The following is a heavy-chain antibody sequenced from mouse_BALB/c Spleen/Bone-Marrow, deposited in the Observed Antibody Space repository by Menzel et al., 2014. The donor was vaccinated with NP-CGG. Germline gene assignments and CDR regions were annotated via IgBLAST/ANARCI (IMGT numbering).Heavy chain of an antibody. CDR3: TTQRNWDHYAMDY. J-gene: IGHJ4*01. Sequence: EVQLQESGGDLVKPGGSLKLSCAASGFTFSTYGMSWVRQTPDKRLEWVATISSGGGYTYYPDSVKGRFTISRDNANNTLYLQMSSLKSEDTAMYYCTTQRNWDHYAMDYWGQGTSVTGSS. CDR2: ISSGGGYT. D-gene: IGHD4-1*01. V-gene: IGHV5-6*01. CDR1: GFTFSTYG.